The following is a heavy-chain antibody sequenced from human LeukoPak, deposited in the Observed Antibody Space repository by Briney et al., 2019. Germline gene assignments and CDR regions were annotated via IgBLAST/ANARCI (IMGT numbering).Heavy chain of an antibody. CDR3: VSCSSFDWVDY. D-gene: IGHD3-9*01. Sequence: GGSLRLSCAASGFTFSSYWMSWVRQAPGKGLEWVANIKQDGSEKYYVDSVKGRFTISRDNAKNSLYLQMNSLRAEDTAVYYCVSCSSFDWVDYWGQGTLVTVSS. J-gene: IGHJ4*02. CDR2: IKQDGSEK. CDR1: GFTFSSYW. V-gene: IGHV3-7*01.